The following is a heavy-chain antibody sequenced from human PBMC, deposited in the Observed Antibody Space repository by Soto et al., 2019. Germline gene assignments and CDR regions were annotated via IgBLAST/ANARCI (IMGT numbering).Heavy chain of an antibody. V-gene: IGHV1-69*13. CDR3: ARVEGIAVAGYFDY. CDR2: IIPIFGTA. J-gene: IGHJ4*02. Sequence: SVKVSCKASGGTLSSYAISWVGQAPGKGLEWMGGIIPIFGTANYAQKFQGRVTITADESTSTAYMELSSLRSEDTAVYYCARVEGIAVAGYFDYWGQGTLVTVSS. D-gene: IGHD6-19*01. CDR1: GGTLSSYA.